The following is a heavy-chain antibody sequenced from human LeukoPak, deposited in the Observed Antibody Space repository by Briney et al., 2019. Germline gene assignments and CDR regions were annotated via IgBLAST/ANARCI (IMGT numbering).Heavy chain of an antibody. D-gene: IGHD1-26*01. V-gene: IGHV1-69*05. Sequence: SVKVSCKASGGTFSSYAISWVRQAPGQGLEWMGGIIPIFGTANYAQKFQGRVTITTDESTSTAYMELSSLRSEDTAVYYYARGASIVGAPYYFDYWGQGALVTVSS. CDR2: IIPIFGTA. J-gene: IGHJ4*02. CDR3: ARGASIVGAPYYFDY. CDR1: GGTFSSYA.